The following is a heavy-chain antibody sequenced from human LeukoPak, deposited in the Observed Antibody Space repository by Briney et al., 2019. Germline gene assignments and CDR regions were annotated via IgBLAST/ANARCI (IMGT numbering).Heavy chain of an antibody. CDR1: GFTFSIYG. J-gene: IGHJ4*02. CDR2: IWYGGSNK. D-gene: IGHD6-19*01. CDR3: ARESRVAGSFDY. V-gene: IGHV3-33*01. Sequence: GGSLRLSCAASGFTFSIYGMHWVRQAPGKGLELVAVIWYGGSNKYYADSVKGRFTISRDNSKNTLYLQMNSVRAEDTAVYYCARESRVAGSFDYWGQGTLVTVSS.